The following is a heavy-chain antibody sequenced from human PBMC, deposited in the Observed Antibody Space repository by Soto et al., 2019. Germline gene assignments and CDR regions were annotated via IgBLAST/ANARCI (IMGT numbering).Heavy chain of an antibody. CDR2: IYYSGNT. J-gene: IGHJ4*02. CDR3: AGDSDY. CDR1: ADSFISDEYY. V-gene: IGHV4-30-4*08. Sequence: TLSLTCTVPADSFISDEYYWSWIRQPPGKSPEWIGYIYYSGNTYYNPSLKSRVFISVDRSKNKFSLQLSSVTDADTAVYYYAGDSDYWSRGTLVIVSS. D-gene: IGHD2-15*01.